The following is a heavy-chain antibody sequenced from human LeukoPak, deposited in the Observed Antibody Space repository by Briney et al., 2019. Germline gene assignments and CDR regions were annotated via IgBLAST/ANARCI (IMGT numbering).Heavy chain of an antibody. CDR3: AREKLVVTAVGSFDI. Sequence: QAGGSLRLSCTVSGFTVSSNFMAWVRQAPGKGLECILLIHSGAGKYYADSVKGRFTFSTDNSKNTLYLQMNSLGAEDTAVYYCAREKLVVTAVGSFDIWGQGTMVTVSS. D-gene: IGHD2-15*01. V-gene: IGHV3-66*01. CDR1: GFTVSSNF. J-gene: IGHJ3*02. CDR2: IHSGAGK.